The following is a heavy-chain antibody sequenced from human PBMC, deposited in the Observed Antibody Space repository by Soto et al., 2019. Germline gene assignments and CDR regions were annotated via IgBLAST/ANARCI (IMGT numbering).Heavy chain of an antibody. CDR3: VKGSATSRPYYFDH. Sequence: EVQLLESGGGLVRPGGSLRLSCAASGFSFSNYAMSWVRQAPGKGLEWVSAIIGAGDDTFHADSVKGRLTISRDNSKNTLFLQMNSLRADDTALYYCVKGSATSRPYYFDHWGQGTLVTVSS. CDR1: GFSFSNYA. J-gene: IGHJ4*02. CDR2: IIGAGDDT. V-gene: IGHV3-23*01.